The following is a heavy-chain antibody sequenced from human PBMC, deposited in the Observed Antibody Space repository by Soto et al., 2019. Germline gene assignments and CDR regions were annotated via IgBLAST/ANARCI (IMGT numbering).Heavy chain of an antibody. Sequence: PGGSLRLSCAASGFTFSDYGLHWVRQAPGKGLEWVAFLSHHSYKKYYAVSVKGRFTVSRDNSKNTLYLQMNSLTTEDTAVYYCAKDWVGGSNRYYLEYWGRGTTVTVYS. J-gene: IGHJ4*02. CDR1: GFTFSDYG. CDR3: AKDWVGGSNRYYLEY. CDR2: LSHHSYKK. V-gene: IGHV3-30*18. D-gene: IGHD1-26*01.